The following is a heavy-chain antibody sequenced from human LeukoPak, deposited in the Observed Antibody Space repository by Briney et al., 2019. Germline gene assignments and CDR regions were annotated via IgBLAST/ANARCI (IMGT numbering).Heavy chain of an antibody. CDR1: GYSISSGYY. V-gene: IGHV4-38-2*02. CDR2: IYHSGST. Sequence: SETLSLTCTVSGYSISSGYYWGWIRQPPGKGLEWIGSIYHSGSTYYNPSLKSRVTISVDTSKNQFSLKLSSVTAADTAVYYCARDPGYYDSSGYRWFDPWGQGTLVTVSS. CDR3: ARDPGYYDSSGYRWFDP. D-gene: IGHD3-22*01. J-gene: IGHJ5*02.